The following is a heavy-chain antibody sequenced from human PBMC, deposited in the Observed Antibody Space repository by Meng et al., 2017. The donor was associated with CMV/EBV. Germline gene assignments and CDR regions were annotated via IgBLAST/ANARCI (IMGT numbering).Heavy chain of an antibody. CDR2: IYYSGST. CDR1: ISSSSYY. V-gene: IGHV4-39*01. J-gene: IGHJ5*02. Sequence: ISSSSYYWGWIRQPPGKGLEWIGSIYYSGSTYYKPSLKSRVTISVDTSKNQFSLKLSSVTAADTAVYYCARQVVVVPAAITNNWFDPWGQGTLVTVSS. CDR3: ARQVVVVPAAITNNWFDP. D-gene: IGHD2-2*02.